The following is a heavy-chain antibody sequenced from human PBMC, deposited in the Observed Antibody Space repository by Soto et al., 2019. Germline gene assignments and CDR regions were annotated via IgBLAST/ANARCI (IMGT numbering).Heavy chain of an antibody. CDR1: GDTFSGYP. CDR2: ISPVFGTT. CDR3: ARDGGFGELKY. V-gene: IGHV1-69*18. J-gene: IGHJ4*02. Sequence: QVQLVQSGAELKKPGSSVKVSCKASGDTFSGYPINWVRQAPGEGLEWMGRISPVFGTTNDAQRFEGRVTFTAGESTNTAYMELRGLRSEDTSVYYCARDGGFGELKYWGPGTLVTGSS. D-gene: IGHD3-10*01.